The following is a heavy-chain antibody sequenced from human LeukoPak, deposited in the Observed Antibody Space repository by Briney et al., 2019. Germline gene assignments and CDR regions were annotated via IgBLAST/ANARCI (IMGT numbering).Heavy chain of an antibody. D-gene: IGHD1-26*01. Sequence: SETLSLTCTVSGGSISSSSYYWGWIRQPPGKGLEWIGSIYYSGSTYYNPSLKSRVTISVDTSKKQFSLELSSVTAADTAVYYCAREYSGSYRGFDYWGQGTLVTVSS. CDR1: GGSISSSSYY. V-gene: IGHV4-39*02. CDR3: AREYSGSYRGFDY. J-gene: IGHJ4*02. CDR2: IYYSGST.